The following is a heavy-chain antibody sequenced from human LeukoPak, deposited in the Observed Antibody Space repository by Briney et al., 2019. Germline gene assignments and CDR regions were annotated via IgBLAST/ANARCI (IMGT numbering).Heavy chain of an antibody. CDR1: GGSFSGYY. CDR3: ARDPPVAGTS. CDR2: INHSGST. Sequence: SETLSLTCAVYGGSFSGYYWSWIRQPPGMGLEWIGEINHSGSTNYNPSLKSRVTISVDTSKNQFSLKLSSVTAADTAVYYCARDPPVAGTSWGQGTLVTFSS. V-gene: IGHV4-34*01. J-gene: IGHJ4*02. D-gene: IGHD6-19*01.